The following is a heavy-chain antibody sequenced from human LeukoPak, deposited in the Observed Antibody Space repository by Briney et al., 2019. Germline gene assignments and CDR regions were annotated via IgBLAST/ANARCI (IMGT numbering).Heavy chain of an antibody. Sequence: TSETLSLTCAVYGGSFTIYSWTWIRQPPGKSLEGVGDINPSGNTQYNPSLKSRVTISLDASKSQFYLKMNSVTAADTAVYYCARRVRSADYRLDYWGQGTLVTVSS. V-gene: IGHV4-34*01. CDR3: ARRVRSADYRLDY. J-gene: IGHJ4*02. D-gene: IGHD4-11*01. CDR2: INPSGNT. CDR1: GGSFTIYS.